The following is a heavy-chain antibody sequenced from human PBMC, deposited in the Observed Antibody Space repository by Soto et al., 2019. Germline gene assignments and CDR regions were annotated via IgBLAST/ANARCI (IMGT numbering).Heavy chain of an antibody. CDR3: ATVHNPSRSFNF. D-gene: IGHD1-20*01. J-gene: IGHJ4*02. CDR1: GLTFSVSA. V-gene: IGHV3-23*01. Sequence: EVQLLESGGGLVQPGGSLRLSCVASGLTFSVSAMTWVRQAPGKGLEWVSTTGLSGRTTYYGDSVKARFIVSRDNSKNTLDLRMSGLRAEDTAVYYCATVHNPSRSFNFWGRGTLVTVSS. CDR2: TGLSGRTT.